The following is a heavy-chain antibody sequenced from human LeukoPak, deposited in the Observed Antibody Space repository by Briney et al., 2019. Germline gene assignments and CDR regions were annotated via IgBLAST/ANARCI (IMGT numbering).Heavy chain of an antibody. J-gene: IGHJ5*02. CDR1: GYSISSGYY. Sequence: SETLSLTCTVSGYSISSGYYWGWIRQPPGKGLEWIGSIYHSGSTYYNPSLKSRVTISVDTSKNQFSLKLSSVTAADTAVYYCARDYYSPQVGATIRNWFDPWGQGTLATVSS. CDR3: ARDYYSPQVGATIRNWFDP. V-gene: IGHV4-38-2*02. CDR2: IYHSGST. D-gene: IGHD1-26*01.